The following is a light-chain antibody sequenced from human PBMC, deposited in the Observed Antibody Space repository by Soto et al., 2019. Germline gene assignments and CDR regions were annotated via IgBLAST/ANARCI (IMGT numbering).Light chain of an antibody. Sequence: EMAFTQSPATLSLSAWKRAPLSYRASESVSSFLVWYQQKPGQAPRLLISDTSSRASGIPDRFSGSGSGTDFTLTISRLETEDFAVFYCQQYGTSEIIFGQGTRLEI. J-gene: IGKJ5*01. V-gene: IGKV3-20*01. CDR2: DTS. CDR1: ESVSSF. CDR3: QQYGTSEII.